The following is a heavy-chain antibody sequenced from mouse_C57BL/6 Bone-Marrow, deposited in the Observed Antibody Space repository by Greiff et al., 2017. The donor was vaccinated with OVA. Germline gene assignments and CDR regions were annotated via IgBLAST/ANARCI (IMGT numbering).Heavy chain of an antibody. CDR2: ISNGGGST. D-gene: IGHD3-3*01. Sequence: EVKLVESGGGLVQPGGSLKLSCAASGFTFSDYYMYWVRQTPEKRLEWVAYISNGGGSTYYPDTVKGRFTISRDNAKNTLYLQMSRLKSEDTAMYYCARHETGDPYAMDDWGQGTSVTVSS. V-gene: IGHV5-12*01. CDR3: ARHETGDPYAMDD. CDR1: GFTFSDYY. J-gene: IGHJ4*01.